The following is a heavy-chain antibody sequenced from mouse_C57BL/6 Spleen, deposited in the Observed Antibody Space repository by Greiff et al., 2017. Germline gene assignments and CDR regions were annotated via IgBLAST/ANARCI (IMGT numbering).Heavy chain of an antibody. D-gene: IGHD2-2*01. J-gene: IGHJ4*01. CDR3: ARRGYDLYYAMDY. V-gene: IGHV1-54*01. CDR1: GYAFTNYL. Sequence: VQLQQSGAELVRPGTSVQVSCKASGYAFTNYLIEWVKQRPGQGLEWIGAINPGSGGTNYNEKFKGKATLTADKSSSTAYMQLSSLTSEDSAVYFCARRGYDLYYAMDYWGQGTSVTVSS. CDR2: INPGSGGT.